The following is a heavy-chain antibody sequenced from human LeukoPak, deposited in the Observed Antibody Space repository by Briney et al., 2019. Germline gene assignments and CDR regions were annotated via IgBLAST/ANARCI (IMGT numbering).Heavy chain of an antibody. J-gene: IGHJ3*01. CDR3: ARPKSAAGTVHDLDAFDV. Sequence: SETLSLTCTVSGGSISSYYWSWIRQPAGKGLEWIGRVYTSGSTNYNTSLKSRVTMSVDTSKNQFSLKLSSVTAADTAVYYCARPKSAAGTVHDLDAFDVWGQGTMVTVSS. V-gene: IGHV4-4*07. CDR2: VYTSGST. CDR1: GGSISSYY. D-gene: IGHD6-13*01.